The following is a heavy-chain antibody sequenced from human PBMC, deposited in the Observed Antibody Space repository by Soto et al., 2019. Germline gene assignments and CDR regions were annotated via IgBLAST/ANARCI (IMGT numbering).Heavy chain of an antibody. CDR2: IIPIFGTA. J-gene: IGHJ5*02. CDR3: ASDQGYSYGLTLDP. Sequence: QVQLVQSGAEVKKPGSSVKVSCKASGGTFSSYAISWVRQAPGQGLEWMGGIIPIFGTANYAQKLQGRVTITADESRRTAYMELSSLRSEDTAVYYCASDQGYSYGLTLDPWGQGTLVTVSS. CDR1: GGTFSSYA. V-gene: IGHV1-69*12. D-gene: IGHD5-18*01.